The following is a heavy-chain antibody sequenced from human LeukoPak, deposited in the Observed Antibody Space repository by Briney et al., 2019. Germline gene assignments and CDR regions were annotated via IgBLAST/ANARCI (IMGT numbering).Heavy chain of an antibody. CDR2: IYTSGST. J-gene: IGHJ5*02. D-gene: IGHD2-15*01. CDR3: ARGYCGGGSCYSESGVFDP. Sequence: SETLSLSCTASGGTISSGGYYWSWIRQPAGKGLERIGRIYTSGSTYYNPSLNSLVTISVDTSQNQFSLKPSSATAADTAVYYCARGYCGGGSCYSESGVFDPWGQGTLVTVPS. CDR1: GGTISSGGYY. V-gene: IGHV4-61*02.